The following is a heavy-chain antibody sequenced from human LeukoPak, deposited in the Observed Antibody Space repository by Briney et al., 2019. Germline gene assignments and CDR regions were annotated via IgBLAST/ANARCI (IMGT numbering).Heavy chain of an antibody. Sequence: PGESLRLSCAASGFTFSTYSMNWVRQAPGKGLEWVSSISSSSDYIYYADSVKGRFTISRDNAKNSLYLQMNSLRVEDTAVYYCARTPRGGVTAIYWGQGTLVTVYS. D-gene: IGHD2-21*02. CDR3: ARTPRGGVTAIY. J-gene: IGHJ4*02. CDR2: ISSSSDYI. V-gene: IGHV3-21*01. CDR1: GFTFSTYS.